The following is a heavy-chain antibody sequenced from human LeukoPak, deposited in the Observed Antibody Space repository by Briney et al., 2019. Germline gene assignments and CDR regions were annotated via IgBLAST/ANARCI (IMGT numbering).Heavy chain of an antibody. D-gene: IGHD2-15*01. V-gene: IGHV1-46*01. CDR2: INPSGGST. CDR3: ARDPVAAPPLNYYYGMDV. Sequence: ASVTVSCKASGYTFTSYYMHWVRQAPGQGLEWMGIINPSGGSTSYAQKFQGRVTMTRDTSTSTVYMELSSLRSEDTAVYYCARDPVAAPPLNYYYGMDVWGQGTTVTVSS. CDR1: GYTFTSYY. J-gene: IGHJ6*02.